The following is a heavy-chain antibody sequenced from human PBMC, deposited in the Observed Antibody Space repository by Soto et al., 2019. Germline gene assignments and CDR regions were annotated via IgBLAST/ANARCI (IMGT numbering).Heavy chain of an antibody. CDR2: FDGEDGQT. Sequence: ASVKVSCKVSGYSFSEMSMHWVRQTPEKGLEWMGSFDGEDGQTMYAQKFQGRVTMTEDTSADTAYMELSSLRSDDTAVYYCGIPGATGNLDYWGQGSLVTVSS. J-gene: IGHJ4*02. D-gene: IGHD3-10*01. V-gene: IGHV1-24*01. CDR1: GYSFSEMS. CDR3: GIPGATGNLDY.